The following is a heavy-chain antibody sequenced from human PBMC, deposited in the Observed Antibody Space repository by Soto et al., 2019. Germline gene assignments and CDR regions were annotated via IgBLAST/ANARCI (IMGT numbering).Heavy chain of an antibody. D-gene: IGHD6-19*01. Sequence: SETLSLTCAVYCGSFSGYYWSWIRQPPGKGLEWIGEINHSGSTNYNPSLKSRVTISVDTSKNQFSLKLSSVTAADTAVYYCARVHVMVVAGSTFDYWGHGTLVT. V-gene: IGHV4-34*01. CDR2: INHSGST. CDR3: ARVHVMVVAGSTFDY. J-gene: IGHJ4*01. CDR1: CGSFSGYY.